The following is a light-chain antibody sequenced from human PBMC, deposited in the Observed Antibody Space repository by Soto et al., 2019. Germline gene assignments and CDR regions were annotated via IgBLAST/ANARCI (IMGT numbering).Light chain of an antibody. Sequence: EVVMTQSPATLSVSPGERATLSCRASQSVRSNLAWYQHIPGQAPRLLLYGASTRATDIPARFSGSGSGTEFNLTISSLQSEDFALYYCQQYNNWPTFGQGTRLEIK. CDR3: QQYNNWPT. CDR2: GAS. V-gene: IGKV3-15*01. CDR1: QSVRSN. J-gene: IGKJ5*01.